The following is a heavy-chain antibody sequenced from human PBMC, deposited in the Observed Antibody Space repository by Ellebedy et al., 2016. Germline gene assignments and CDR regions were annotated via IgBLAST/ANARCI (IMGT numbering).Heavy chain of an antibody. CDR2: IYTAGDS. CDR1: GFSVSSHY. CDR3: ARFLEDNSDGFDV. Sequence: GGSLRLXCVASGFSVSSHYMTWVRQAPGKGLDWVSIIYTAGDSYYAASVKGRFTVSRDKSKNIFYLQMNNLRADDTAVYFCARFLEDNSDGFDVWGLGTRVTVSS. V-gene: IGHV3-53*01. D-gene: IGHD5-24*01. J-gene: IGHJ3*01.